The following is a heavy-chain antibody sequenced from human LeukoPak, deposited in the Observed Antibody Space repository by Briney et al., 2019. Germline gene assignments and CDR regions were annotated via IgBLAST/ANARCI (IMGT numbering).Heavy chain of an antibody. CDR2: IYYSGST. J-gene: IGHJ4*02. V-gene: IGHV4-59*12. CDR1: GGSISSYY. Sequence: SETLSLTCTVSGGSISSYYWSWIRQPPGKGLEWIGYIYYSGSTNYNPSLKSRVTISVDTSKNQFSLKLRSVTAADTAVYYCARLWFGELVTDSWGQGALVTVSS. CDR3: ARLWFGELVTDS. D-gene: IGHD3-10*01.